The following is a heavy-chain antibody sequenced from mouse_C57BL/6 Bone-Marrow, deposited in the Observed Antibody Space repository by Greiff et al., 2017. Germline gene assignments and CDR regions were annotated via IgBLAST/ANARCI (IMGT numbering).Heavy chain of an antibody. Sequence: QVQLQQSGAELARPGASVTLSCKASGYTFTSSGISWVKQRTGQGLEWIGEIYPRSGNTYYNEKFKGKATLTADKSSSTAYMELRSLTSEDSAVYFCAREGNYYSYYAMDYWGQGTSVTVSS. CDR3: AREGNYYSYYAMDY. D-gene: IGHD2-1*01. CDR1: GYTFTSSG. V-gene: IGHV1-81*01. CDR2: IYPRSGNT. J-gene: IGHJ4*01.